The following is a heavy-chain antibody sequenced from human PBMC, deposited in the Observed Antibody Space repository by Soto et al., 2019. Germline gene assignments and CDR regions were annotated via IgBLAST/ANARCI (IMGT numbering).Heavy chain of an antibody. CDR3: AKVLELPGYCSSTSCYMVGGSFDY. D-gene: IGHD2-2*02. CDR2: ISGSGGST. CDR1: GFTFSSYA. V-gene: IGHV3-23*01. Sequence: GGSLRLSCAASGFTFSSYAMSWVRQAPGKGLEWVSAISGSGGSTYYADSVKGRFTISRDNSKNTLYLQMNSLRAEDTAVYYCAKVLELPGYCSSTSCYMVGGSFDYWGQGTLVTVSS. J-gene: IGHJ4*02.